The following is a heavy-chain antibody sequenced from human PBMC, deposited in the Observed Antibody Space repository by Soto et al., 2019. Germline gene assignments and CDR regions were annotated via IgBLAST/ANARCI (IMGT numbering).Heavy chain of an antibody. CDR3: VKDREFRGVIPRLEY. D-gene: IGHD3-10*01. J-gene: IGHJ4*02. CDR1: GFTFRNYA. V-gene: IGHV3-64D*06. Sequence: GGSLRLSCSASGFTFRNYAIHLVRQPPGKGLEYVSVISTNGETTYYADSVKGRFTISRDDSKNTVYLQMSSLRPEDTAVYYCVKDREFRGVIPRLEYWGQGT. CDR2: ISTNGETT.